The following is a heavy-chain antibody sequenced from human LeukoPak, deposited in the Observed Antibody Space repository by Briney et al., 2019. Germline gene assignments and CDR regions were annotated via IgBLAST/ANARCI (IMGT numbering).Heavy chain of an antibody. Sequence: GASVKVSCKASGYTFTSYDISWVRQAPGQGLEWMGWISAYNGNTNYAQKLQGRVTMTTDTSTSTAYMELRSLRSDDTAVYYCARQVVIPMSYYYYYMDVWGKGTTVTVSS. J-gene: IGHJ6*03. D-gene: IGHD2-2*01. CDR2: ISAYNGNT. CDR1: GYTFTSYD. V-gene: IGHV1-18*01. CDR3: ARQVVIPMSYYYYYMDV.